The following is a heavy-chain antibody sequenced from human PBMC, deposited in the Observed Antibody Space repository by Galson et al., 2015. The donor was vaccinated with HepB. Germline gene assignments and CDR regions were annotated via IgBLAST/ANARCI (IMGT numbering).Heavy chain of an antibody. V-gene: IGHV3-73*01. Sequence: SLRLSCAASGFTFSGSAMHWVRQASGKGLEWVGRIRSKANSYATAYAASVKGRFTISRDDSKNTAYLQMNSLKTEDTAVYYCTRHEEDYDSSGYHIVDYWGQGTLVTVSS. D-gene: IGHD3-22*01. CDR1: GFTFSGSA. CDR3: TRHEEDYDSSGYHIVDY. J-gene: IGHJ4*02. CDR2: IRSKANSYAT.